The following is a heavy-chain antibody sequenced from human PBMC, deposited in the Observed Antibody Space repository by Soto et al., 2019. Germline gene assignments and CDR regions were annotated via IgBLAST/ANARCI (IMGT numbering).Heavy chain of an antibody. V-gene: IGHV5-51*01. CDR3: ARLAGGYTYNYHPKYYHYAMDV. Sequence: PGESLKISCKGSEDSFTLHWIAWVRQMPGKGLEWMGIIYPGDSDPKYSPSFQGHVTISADRSITTAYLQWNGLKASDTAMYFCARLAGGYTYNYHPKYYHYAMDVWGQGTMVTVYS. D-gene: IGHD5-18*01. CDR1: EDSFTLHW. J-gene: IGHJ6*02. CDR2: IYPGDSDP.